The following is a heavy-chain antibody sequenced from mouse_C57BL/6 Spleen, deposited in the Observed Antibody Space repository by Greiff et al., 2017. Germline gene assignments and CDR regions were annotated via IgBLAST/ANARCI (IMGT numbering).Heavy chain of an antibody. CDR3: ARRVYDYDGGNYAMDY. CDR2: IYWDDDK. Sequence: QVTLKVSGPGILQSSQTLSLTCSFSGFSLRTSGMGVSWIRQPSGKGLEWLAHIYWDDDKRYNPSLKSRLTISKDTSRNQVFLKITSVDTADTATYYCARRVYDYDGGNYAMDYWGQGTSVTVSS. CDR1: GFSLRTSGMG. D-gene: IGHD2-4*01. J-gene: IGHJ4*01. V-gene: IGHV8-12*01.